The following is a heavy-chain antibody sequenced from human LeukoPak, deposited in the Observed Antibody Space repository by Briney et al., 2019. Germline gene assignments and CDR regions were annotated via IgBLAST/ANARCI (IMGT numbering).Heavy chain of an antibody. Sequence: PSETLSLTCTVSGGSISSGSYYWSWIRQPAGKGLEWIGRIYTSGSTNYNPSLKSRVTISVDTSKNQFSLKLSSVTAADTAVYYCARAPPITIFGVVPNAFDIWGQGTMVTVSS. J-gene: IGHJ3*02. V-gene: IGHV4-61*02. CDR1: GGSISSGSYY. CDR2: IYTSGST. CDR3: ARAPPITIFGVVPNAFDI. D-gene: IGHD3-3*01.